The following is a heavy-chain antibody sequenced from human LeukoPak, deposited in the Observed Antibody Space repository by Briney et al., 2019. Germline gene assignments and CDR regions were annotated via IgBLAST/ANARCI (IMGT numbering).Heavy chain of an antibody. CDR1: GSSISSYY. CDR2: IYYSGST. V-gene: IGHV4-59*01. Sequence: SETLSLTCTVSGSSISSYYWSWIRQPPGKGLEWIGYIYYSGSTNYNPSLKSRVTISVDTSKNQFSLKLSSVTAADTAVYYCARAGGWFDPWGQGTLVTVSS. J-gene: IGHJ5*02. CDR3: ARAGGWFDP. D-gene: IGHD3-16*01.